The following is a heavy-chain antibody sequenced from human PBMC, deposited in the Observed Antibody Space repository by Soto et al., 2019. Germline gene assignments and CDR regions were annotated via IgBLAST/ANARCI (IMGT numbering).Heavy chain of an antibody. CDR1: GYTFTSYA. J-gene: IGHJ3*02. V-gene: IGHV1-3*01. D-gene: IGHD3-16*02. Sequence: ASVKVSCKASGYTFTSYAMHWVRQAPGQRLEWMGWINAGNGNTKYSQKFQGRVTITRDTSASTAYMELSSLRSEDTAVYYCARRITFGGVIARPHDSFDIWGQGKMVMVS. CDR3: ARRITFGGVIARPHDSFDI. CDR2: INAGNGNT.